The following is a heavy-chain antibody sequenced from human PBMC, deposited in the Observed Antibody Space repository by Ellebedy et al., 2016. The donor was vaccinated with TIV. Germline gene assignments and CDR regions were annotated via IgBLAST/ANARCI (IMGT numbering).Heavy chain of an antibody. CDR2: IESDGDTK. CDR1: GFIFDSYW. J-gene: IGHJ5*02. CDR3: AREGNGYDYLDP. D-gene: IGHD5-12*01. Sequence: GESLKISCVASGFIFDSYWMHWVRQGPGRGLEWVSRIESDGDTKHYADSVKGRFTISRDNAKKTLFLEMNSLRVEDTGVYYCAREGNGYDYLDPWGQGTLVTVSS. V-gene: IGHV3-74*01.